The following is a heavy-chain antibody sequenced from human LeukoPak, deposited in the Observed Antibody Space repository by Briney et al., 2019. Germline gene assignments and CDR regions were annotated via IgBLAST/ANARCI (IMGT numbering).Heavy chain of an antibody. CDR1: GGSISSYY. CDR2: IYYSGST. V-gene: IGHV4-59*01. D-gene: IGHD6-13*01. J-gene: IGHJ6*02. CDR3: ARDSEFAAADRLYHGMDV. Sequence: SETLSLTCTVPGGSISSYYWSWIRQPPGKGLEWIGYIYYSGSTNYNPSLKSRVTISVDTSKNQFSLKLSSVTAADTAVYYCARDSEFAAADRLYHGMDVWGQGTTVTVSS.